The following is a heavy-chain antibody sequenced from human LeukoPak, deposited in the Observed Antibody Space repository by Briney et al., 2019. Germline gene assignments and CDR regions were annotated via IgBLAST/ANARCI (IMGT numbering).Heavy chain of an antibody. V-gene: IGHV3-33*08. D-gene: IGHD2-21*01. CDR1: GFTFSSYG. Sequence: GRSLRLSCAASGFTFSSYGMHWVRQAPGKGLEWVAVIWYDGSNKYYADSVKGRFTISRDNSKNTLYLQMNSLRAEDTAVYYCAIMAVRAFDIWGQGTMVTVSS. CDR3: AIMAVRAFDI. J-gene: IGHJ3*02. CDR2: IWYDGSNK.